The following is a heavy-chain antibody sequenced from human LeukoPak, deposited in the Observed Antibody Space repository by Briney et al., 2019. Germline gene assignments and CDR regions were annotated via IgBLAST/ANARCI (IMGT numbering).Heavy chain of an antibody. J-gene: IGHJ1*01. D-gene: IGHD5-12*01. V-gene: IGHV3-7*04. Sequence: GGSLRLSCAASEFTFSSYWMSWVRQAPGKGPEWVANIRQDGSDKYYLDSVKGRFTTSRDNAKNSLYLQMNSLRAEDTAVYYCASDLRGGYDYWGQGTLVTVSS. CDR3: ASDLRGGYDY. CDR1: EFTFSSYW. CDR2: IRQDGSDK.